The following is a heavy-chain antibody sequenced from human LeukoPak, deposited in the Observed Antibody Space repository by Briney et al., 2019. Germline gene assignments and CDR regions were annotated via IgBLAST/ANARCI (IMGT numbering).Heavy chain of an antibody. V-gene: IGHV3-13*01. CDR3: SRGGQRAGYAFDI. J-gene: IGHJ3*02. Sequence: GGSLRLSCAASGFTFNDYDMHWVRQVTGKGLEWVSSLHTAGDARYSVSVRGRFIISRDRSKTSFYLQMNSLRAEDSAMYYCSRGGQRAGYAFDIWGQGTVVTVSS. CDR1: GFTFNDYD. CDR2: LHTAGDA.